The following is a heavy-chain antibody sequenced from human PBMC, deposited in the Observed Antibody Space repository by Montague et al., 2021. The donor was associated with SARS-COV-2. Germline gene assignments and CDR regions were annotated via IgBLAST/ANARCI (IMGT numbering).Heavy chain of an antibody. CDR3: ARLGLLPYYFDV. D-gene: IGHD3/OR15-3a*01. V-gene: IGHV4-59*08. Sequence: SETRSLTCTVSHFSITSYYWSWVRQPPGKGLEWIGNVYYNGNTYXNSSLKSRVTMSTDTSKNQFSLRVTSVTAADTAMYYCARLGLLPYYFDVWGRGALVTVSS. CDR2: VYYNGNT. J-gene: IGHJ2*01. CDR1: HFSITSYY.